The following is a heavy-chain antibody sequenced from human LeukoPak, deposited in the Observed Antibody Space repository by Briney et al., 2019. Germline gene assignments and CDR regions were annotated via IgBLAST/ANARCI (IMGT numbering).Heavy chain of an antibody. D-gene: IGHD3-16*01. CDR2: ISVSGGST. V-gene: IGHV3-23*01. CDR3: AKGDDYVWGSYPYYFDY. CDR1: GVTXRSYA. Sequence: SLRLSCXASGVTXRSYAMRWVRQAPGKGLEWVSAISVSGGSTYYADSVKGRFTISRDNSKNTLYLQMNSLRAEDTVVYYCAKGDDYVWGSYPYYFDYWGQGTLVTVSS. J-gene: IGHJ4*02.